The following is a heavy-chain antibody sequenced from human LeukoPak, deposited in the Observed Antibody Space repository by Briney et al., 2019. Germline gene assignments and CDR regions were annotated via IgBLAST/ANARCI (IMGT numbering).Heavy chain of an antibody. D-gene: IGHD3-3*01. Sequence: ASVKVSCKASGYTFTGYYMHWVRQAPGQGLEWMGWINPNSGGTNYAQKFQGRVTMTRDTSISTAYMELSRLRSDDTAVYYCARVVPNYDFWSGYYFGYWGQGTLATVSS. J-gene: IGHJ4*02. CDR3: ARVVPNYDFWSGYYFGY. CDR2: INPNSGGT. V-gene: IGHV1-2*02. CDR1: GYTFTGYY.